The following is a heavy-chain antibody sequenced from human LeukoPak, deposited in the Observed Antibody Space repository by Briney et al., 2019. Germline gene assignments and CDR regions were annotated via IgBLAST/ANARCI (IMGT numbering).Heavy chain of an antibody. V-gene: IGHV3-48*01. CDR1: GFTFSSYS. Sequence: GGSLRLSCAASGFTFSSYSMNWVRQAPGKGLEWVSYISSSSSTIYYADSVKGRFTISRDNAKNSLYLQMHSLRAEDTAVYYCARAWRYGDVWGKGPTVTVSS. CDR2: ISSSSSTI. CDR3: ARAWRYGDV. J-gene: IGHJ6*04. D-gene: IGHD1-14*01.